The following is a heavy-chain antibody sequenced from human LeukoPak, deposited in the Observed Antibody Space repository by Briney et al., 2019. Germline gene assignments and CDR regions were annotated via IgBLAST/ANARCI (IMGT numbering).Heavy chain of an antibody. CDR1: GGSISSGGYY. D-gene: IGHD1-26*01. V-gene: IGHV4-31*03. Sequence: PSETLSLTCTVSGGSISSGGYYWSWIRQHPGKGLEWIGYIYYSGSTYYYPSLKSRVTISVDTSKNQFSLKLSSVTAADTAVYYCASSYSWSDLVSGVAFDIWGQGTMVTVSS. CDR2: IYYSGST. J-gene: IGHJ3*02. CDR3: ASSYSWSDLVSGVAFDI.